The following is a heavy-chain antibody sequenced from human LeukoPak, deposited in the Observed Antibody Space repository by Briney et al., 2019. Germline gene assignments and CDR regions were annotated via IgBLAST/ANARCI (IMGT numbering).Heavy chain of an antibody. V-gene: IGHV3-30*02. Sequence: GGSLRLSCAASGFTFSYGMHWVRQAPGKGLEWVAVIWYDGSNKYYADSVKGRFTISRDNSKNTLYLQMNSLRGEDTAVYYCAKDRGRTGSTGGFDYWGQGTLVTVSS. J-gene: IGHJ4*02. D-gene: IGHD1-7*01. CDR2: IWYDGSNK. CDR3: AKDRGRTGSTGGFDY. CDR1: GFTFSYG.